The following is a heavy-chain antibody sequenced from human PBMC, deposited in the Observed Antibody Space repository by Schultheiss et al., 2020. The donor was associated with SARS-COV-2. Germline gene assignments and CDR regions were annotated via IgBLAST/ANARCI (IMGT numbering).Heavy chain of an antibody. Sequence: SETLSLTCAVYGGSFSGYYWSWIRQPPGKGLEWIGEINHSGSTNYNPSLKSRVTISVDTSKNQFSLKLSSLTAADTAVYYCARGKGPPGADYWGQGTLVTVAS. J-gene: IGHJ4*02. V-gene: IGHV4-34*01. CDR3: ARGKGPPGADY. CDR1: GGSFSGYY. CDR2: INHSGST.